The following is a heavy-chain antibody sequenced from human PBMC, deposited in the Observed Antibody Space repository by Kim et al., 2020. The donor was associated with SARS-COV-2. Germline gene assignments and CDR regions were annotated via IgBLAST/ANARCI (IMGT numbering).Heavy chain of an antibody. D-gene: IGHD6-19*01. V-gene: IGHV5-51*01. J-gene: IGHJ4*02. Sequence: SSPSFQVQVTISGDKSIITAYLQWSSLKASDTAMYYCARRGSSGCFFDNWGQGTLVTVSS. CDR3: ARRGSSGCFFDN.